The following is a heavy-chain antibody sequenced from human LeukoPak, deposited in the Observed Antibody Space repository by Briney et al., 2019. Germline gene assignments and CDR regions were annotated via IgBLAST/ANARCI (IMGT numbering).Heavy chain of an antibody. D-gene: IGHD6-13*01. CDR3: ARPQTRAAGTTFDS. Sequence: NYQHGHLRQMHRKGLQWIGIIYPGDSDTRYSPSFQAQVTISADKSITNAYLHWSSRNASNTAMYDRARPQTRAAGTTFDSWAQGTLVTVSS. CDR2: IYPGDSDT. J-gene: IGHJ4*02. CDR1: NYQ. V-gene: IGHV5-51*01.